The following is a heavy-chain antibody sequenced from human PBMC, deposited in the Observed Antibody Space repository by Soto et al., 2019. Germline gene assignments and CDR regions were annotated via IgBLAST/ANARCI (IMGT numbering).Heavy chain of an antibody. CDR2: IYYSGST. CDR1: GGSISSYY. J-gene: IGHJ6*03. Sequence: SETLSLTCTVSGGSISSYYWSWIRQPPGKGLEWIGYIYYSGSTNYNPSLKSRVTISVDTSKNQFSLKLSSVTAADTAVYYCATQKPAPKYCSSTSCYPECYYYLDVWDKGTTITVAS. D-gene: IGHD2-2*01. V-gene: IGHV4-59*01. CDR3: ATQKPAPKYCSSTSCYPECYYYLDV.